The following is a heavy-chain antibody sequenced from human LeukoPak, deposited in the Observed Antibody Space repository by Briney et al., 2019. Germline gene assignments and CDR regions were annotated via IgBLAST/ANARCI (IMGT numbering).Heavy chain of an antibody. V-gene: IGHV4-61*02. Sequence: SQTLSLTCTVSGGSISSGSYNWSWIRQPAGKGLEWIGRIYTSGSTNYNPSLKSRVTISVDTSKNQFSLKLSSVTAADTAVYYCARERTPYCTNGICYERFDAFDIWGQGTMVTVSS. D-gene: IGHD2-8*01. CDR1: GGSISSGSYN. CDR2: IYTSGST. J-gene: IGHJ3*02. CDR3: ARERTPYCTNGICYERFDAFDI.